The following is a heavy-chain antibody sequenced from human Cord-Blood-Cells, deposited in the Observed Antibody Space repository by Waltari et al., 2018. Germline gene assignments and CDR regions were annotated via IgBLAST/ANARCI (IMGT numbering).Heavy chain of an antibody. CDR3: ARDVGSSALDY. Sequence: QVQLVESGGGVVQPGRSLRLSCAASGFTFSSYAMHWVRQAPGKGVEWVAVISYDGSNKYYADSVKGRFTISRDNSKNSLDLQMNSLRAEDTAVYYCARDVGSSALDYWGQGTLVTVSS. D-gene: IGHD6-6*01. J-gene: IGHJ4*02. CDR2: ISYDGSNK. V-gene: IGHV3-30-3*01. CDR1: GFTFSSYA.